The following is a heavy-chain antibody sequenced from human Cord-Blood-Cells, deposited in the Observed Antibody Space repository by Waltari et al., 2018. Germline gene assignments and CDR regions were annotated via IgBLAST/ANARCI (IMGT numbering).Heavy chain of an antibody. Sequence: EVQLVESGGGLVQPGGCLRLSGAAPGFTFSSESMNWVRQAPGKGLEWVSYISSISSTIYYADSVKGRFTISRDNAKNSLYLQMNSLRAEDTAVYYCARGRGSSGMDVWGQGTTVTVSS. CDR3: ARGRGSSGMDV. J-gene: IGHJ6*02. CDR1: GFTFSSES. D-gene: IGHD6-6*01. V-gene: IGHV3-48*01. CDR2: ISSISSTI.